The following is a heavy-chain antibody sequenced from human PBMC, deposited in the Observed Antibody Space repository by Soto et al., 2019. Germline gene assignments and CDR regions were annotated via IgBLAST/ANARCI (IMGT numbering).Heavy chain of an antibody. CDR1: GFTFSNAW. J-gene: IGHJ4*02. CDR3: VRDRGYCSGGTCYSVLDY. V-gene: IGHV3-7*01. CDR2: INQDGFET. Sequence: PGGSLRLSCAASGFTFSNAWMNWVRQAPGKGLEWVATINQDGFETYYVDSVKGRFTISRDNAKSSLYLQMNSLRGEDTAVYYCVRDRGYCSGGTCYSVLDYWGQGTLVTVSS. D-gene: IGHD2-15*01.